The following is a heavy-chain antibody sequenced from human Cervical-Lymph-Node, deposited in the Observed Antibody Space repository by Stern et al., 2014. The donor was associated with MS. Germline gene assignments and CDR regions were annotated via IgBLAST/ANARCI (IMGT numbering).Heavy chain of an antibody. V-gene: IGHV4-39*01. D-gene: IGHD6-19*01. CDR3: VRLKAVARRYYHNGMDV. J-gene: IGHJ6*02. CDR1: GGSISSSTHY. Sequence: VQLVESGPGLVKPSETLSLTCSVSGGSISSSTHYWGWIRQPPGKGLEWIGGIYYSGNTYYKPSLRSRVTISVETSKNPFFLKMGSVTAADTAVYYCVRLKAVARRYYHNGMDVWGQGTTVTVSS. CDR2: IYYSGNT.